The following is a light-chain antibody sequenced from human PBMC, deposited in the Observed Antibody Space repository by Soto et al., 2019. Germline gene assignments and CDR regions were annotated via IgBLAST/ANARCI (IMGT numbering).Light chain of an antibody. Sequence: EIVLTQSPGTLSLSPGVRATLSCRASQSVSSSYLAWYQQKPGQAPRLLIYGASSRATGIPDRFSGSGSGTDFTLTIRRLEPEDFAVYYCQQCGSSPPTFGQGTKVEIK. J-gene: IGKJ1*01. CDR1: QSVSSSY. CDR2: GAS. CDR3: QQCGSSPPT. V-gene: IGKV3-20*01.